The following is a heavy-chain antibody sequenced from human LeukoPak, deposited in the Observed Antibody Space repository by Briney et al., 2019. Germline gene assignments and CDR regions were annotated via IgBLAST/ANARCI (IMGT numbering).Heavy chain of an antibody. D-gene: IGHD6-6*01. J-gene: IGHJ5*02. Sequence: ASVKVSGKASGGTFSSYAISWVRQAPGQGLEWMGGIIPIFGTANYAQKLQGRVTVTTDESTSTAYMELSRLRSEHTAVYYCARGSEYSSSYDWFDPWGEGTLVTASS. CDR2: IIPIFGTA. CDR3: ARGSEYSSSYDWFDP. CDR1: GGTFSSYA. V-gene: IGHV1-69*05.